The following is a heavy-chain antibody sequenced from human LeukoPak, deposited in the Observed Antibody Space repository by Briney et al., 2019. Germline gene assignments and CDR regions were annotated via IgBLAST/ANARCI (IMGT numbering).Heavy chain of an antibody. J-gene: IGHJ4*02. CDR1: GFTFSSYA. D-gene: IGHD2-2*01. CDR3: ARGPLLGYCSSTSCFFFDY. CDR2: ISGSGGST. V-gene: IGHV3-23*01. Sequence: PGGSLRLSCAASGFTFSSYAMSWVRQAPGKGLEWVSAISGSGGSTYYADSVEGRFTISRDNSKNTLYLQMNSLRAEDTAVYYCARGPLLGYCSSTSCFFFDYWGQGTLVTVSS.